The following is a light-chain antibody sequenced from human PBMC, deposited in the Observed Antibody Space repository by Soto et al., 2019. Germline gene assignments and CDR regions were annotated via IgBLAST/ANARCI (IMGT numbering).Light chain of an antibody. CDR1: SSNIGNNA. J-gene: IGLJ1*01. V-gene: IGLV1-36*01. Sequence: SVLTQPPSVSEAPRQRVTISCSGSSSNIGNNAVNWYQQLPGKAPKLLIYYDDLLPSGVSDRFSGSKSGTSASLAISGLQSEDEADYYCAAWDDSLNGPVFGTGTKVTVL. CDR2: YDD. CDR3: AAWDDSLNGPV.